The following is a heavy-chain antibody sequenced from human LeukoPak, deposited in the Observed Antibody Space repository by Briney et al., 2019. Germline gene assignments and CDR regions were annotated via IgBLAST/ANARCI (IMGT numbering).Heavy chain of an antibody. V-gene: IGHV5-51*01. CDR1: GYSFTSYW. CDR2: IYPGDSDT. J-gene: IGHJ5*02. CDR3: ARRGSPGGDSLGWFDP. D-gene: IGHD2-21*02. Sequence: GESLKIPCKGSGYSFTSYWIGWVRQMPGKGLEWMGIIYPGDSDTRYSPSFQGQVTISADKSISTAYLQWSSLKASDTAIYYCARRGSPGGDSLGWFDPWGQGTLVTVSS.